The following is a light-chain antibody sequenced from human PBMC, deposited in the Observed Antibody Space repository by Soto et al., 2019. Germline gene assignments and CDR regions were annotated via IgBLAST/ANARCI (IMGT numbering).Light chain of an antibody. CDR1: QSINSY. CDR3: QQSYSIPLT. J-gene: IGKJ4*01. Sequence: DIQMTQSPSSLSASVGDRVTITCRTSQSINSYLNWYQQKPGKAPKLLIYSASSLQGGVPSRFSGRGSATDFTLTITTLQPEDFATYYCQQSYSIPLTFVGGTKVEIK. V-gene: IGKV1-39*01. CDR2: SAS.